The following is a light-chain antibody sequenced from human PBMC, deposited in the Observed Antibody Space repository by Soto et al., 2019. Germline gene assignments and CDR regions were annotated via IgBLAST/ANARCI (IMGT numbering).Light chain of an antibody. CDR2: GAS. J-gene: IGKJ4*01. CDR3: QHYSSSPLT. V-gene: IGKV3-20*01. Sequence: EIVLTQSPGTLCLSPGERATLSCRTSQSVRSSHLAWYQQKPGQAPRLLIYGASSRATGIPDRFSGSGSGTDFTLTISRLEPEDFAVYHCQHYSSSPLTFGGGTKVEIK. CDR1: QSVRSSH.